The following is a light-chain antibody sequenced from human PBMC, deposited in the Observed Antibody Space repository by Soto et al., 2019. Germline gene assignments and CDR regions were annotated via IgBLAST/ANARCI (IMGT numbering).Light chain of an antibody. V-gene: IGKV1-16*02. Sequence: DIQMTQSPSSLSVSVGDRVTSTCRASQGINNFLAWFQQKPGKAPESLIYAASRLQSGVPSKFSGSGSGTDFTLTIKNLHPEDFATYYCQQYNSYPITFGKGTRLEIK. CDR3: QQYNSYPIT. J-gene: IGKJ5*01. CDR2: AAS. CDR1: QGINNF.